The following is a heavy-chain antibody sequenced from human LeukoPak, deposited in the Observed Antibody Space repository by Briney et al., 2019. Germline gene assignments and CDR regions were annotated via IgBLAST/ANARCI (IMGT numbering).Heavy chain of an antibody. D-gene: IGHD4-17*01. CDR1: GFTFSSYA. Sequence: GGSLRLSCSASGFTFSSYAMHWVRQAPGKGLEYVSAISSNGGSTYYADSVKGRFTISRDNSKNTLYLQMSSLRAEDTAVNYCVKGGNGDLYYFDYWGQGTLVTVSS. CDR3: VKGGNGDLYYFDY. V-gene: IGHV3-64D*06. J-gene: IGHJ4*02. CDR2: ISSNGGST.